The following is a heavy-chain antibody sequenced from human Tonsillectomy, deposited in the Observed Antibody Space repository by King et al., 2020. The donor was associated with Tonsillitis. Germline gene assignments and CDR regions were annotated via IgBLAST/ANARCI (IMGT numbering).Heavy chain of an antibody. J-gene: IGHJ5*02. D-gene: IGHD2-15*01. CDR2: INHSGST. V-gene: IGHV4-34*01. Sequence: VQLQQWGAGLLKPSETLSLTCAVYGGSFSGYYWSWIRQPPGKGLEWIGEINHSGSTNYNPSLKSRVTISVDTSKNQFSLKLSSVTAADTAVYYCASLVVMVAAKRANWFDPWGQGTLVTVSS. CDR3: ASLVVMVAAKRANWFDP. CDR1: GGSFSGYY.